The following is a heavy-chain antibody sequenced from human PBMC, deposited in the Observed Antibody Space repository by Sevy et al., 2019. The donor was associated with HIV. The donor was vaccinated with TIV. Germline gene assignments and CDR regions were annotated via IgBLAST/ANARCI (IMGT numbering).Heavy chain of an antibody. V-gene: IGHV3-11*01. J-gene: IGHJ4*02. CDR2: ISSSGSTI. D-gene: IGHD5-12*01. Sequence: GGSLRLSCAASGFTFSDYYMSWIRQAPGKGLEWVSYISSSGSTIYYADSVKGRFTISRDNAKNSLYLQMNSLRAEDTAVYYCARDTVETATIYDYWGQGTLVTVSS. CDR3: ARDTVETATIYDY. CDR1: GFTFSDYY.